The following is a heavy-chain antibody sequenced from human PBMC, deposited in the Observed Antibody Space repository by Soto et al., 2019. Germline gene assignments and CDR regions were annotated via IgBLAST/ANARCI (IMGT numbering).Heavy chain of an antibody. CDR1: GFTFSSYA. CDR3: AKDMIQLWLPGYYGMDV. D-gene: IGHD5-18*01. J-gene: IGHJ6*02. CDR2: ISGSGGST. Sequence: GGSLRLSCAASGFTFSSYAMSWVRQAPGKGLEWVSAISGSGGSTYYADSVKGRFTISRDNSKNTLYLQMNSLRAEDTAVYYCAKDMIQLWLPGYYGMDVWGQGTTVTVS. V-gene: IGHV3-23*01.